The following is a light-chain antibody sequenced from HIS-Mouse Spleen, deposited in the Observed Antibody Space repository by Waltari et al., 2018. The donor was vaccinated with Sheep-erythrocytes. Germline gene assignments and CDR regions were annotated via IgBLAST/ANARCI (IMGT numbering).Light chain of an antibody. CDR1: SSDVGGYNY. Sequence: QSALTQPRSVSGSPGQSVTISCTGTSSDVGGYNYVSWYQQHPGNAPILMIYDVSKRPSGVPGRFAGSKSGNAASLTISGLQAEDEADYYCCSYAGSYNHVFATGTKVTVL. J-gene: IGLJ1*01. CDR2: DVS. CDR3: CSYAGSYNHV. V-gene: IGLV2-11*01.